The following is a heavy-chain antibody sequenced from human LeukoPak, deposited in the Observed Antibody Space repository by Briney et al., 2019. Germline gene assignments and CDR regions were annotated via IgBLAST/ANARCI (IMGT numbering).Heavy chain of an antibody. Sequence: PGGSLRLSCKGSGYSFTSCWISWVRQMPGKGLEWMGRIDPSDSYTNYSPSFQGHVTISADKSINTAYLQWTSLKASDTAMYYCSRSPQGLILDYWGQGTLVTVSS. V-gene: IGHV5-10-1*01. CDR3: SRSPQGLILDY. CDR1: GYSFTSCW. CDR2: IDPSDSYT. D-gene: IGHD3-22*01. J-gene: IGHJ4*02.